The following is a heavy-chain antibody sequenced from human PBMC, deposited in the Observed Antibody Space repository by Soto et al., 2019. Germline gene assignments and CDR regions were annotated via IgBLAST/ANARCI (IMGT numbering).Heavy chain of an antibody. CDR3: TGQSVAGAIDY. J-gene: IGHJ4*02. CDR1: GYSVSSNSAA. D-gene: IGHD6-19*01. V-gene: IGHV6-1*01. Sequence: XQTLSLSCAISGYSVSSNSAAWHWIRQSPSRGLEWLGRTYYRSKWYNGYSVSVKSRITINPDTSKNQFSLQLNSVSPEDTAVYYCTGQSVAGAIDYWGQGTPVTVSS. CDR2: TYYRSKWYN.